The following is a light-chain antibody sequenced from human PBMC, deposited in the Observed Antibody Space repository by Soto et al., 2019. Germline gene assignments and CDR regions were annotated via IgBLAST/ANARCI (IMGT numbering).Light chain of an antibody. CDR1: SSNIGAGYD. Sequence: VLTQPPSVSGAPGQRVTISCTGSSSNIGAGYDVHWYQQLPGTAPKLLIYGNSNRPSGVPDRFSGSKSGTSASLAITGLQAEDEADYYCQSYDSTLSARYVFGTGTKVTVL. CDR2: GNS. CDR3: QSYDSTLSARYV. J-gene: IGLJ1*01. V-gene: IGLV1-40*01.